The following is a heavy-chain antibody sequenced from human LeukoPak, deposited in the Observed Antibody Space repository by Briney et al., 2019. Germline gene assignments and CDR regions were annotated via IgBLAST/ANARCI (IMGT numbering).Heavy chain of an antibody. Sequence: SETLSLTCTVSGGSISSGGYYWSWIRQHPGKGLEWSGYIYYNGVTYYNPSLKSRVTISVDTSKNQFSLELSSVTAADTAVYYCARNGAGIAAAPYYYAMDVWGQGTTVTVSS. D-gene: IGHD6-13*01. V-gene: IGHV4-31*03. CDR2: IYYNGVT. CDR3: ARNGAGIAAAPYYYAMDV. J-gene: IGHJ6*02. CDR1: GGSISSGGYY.